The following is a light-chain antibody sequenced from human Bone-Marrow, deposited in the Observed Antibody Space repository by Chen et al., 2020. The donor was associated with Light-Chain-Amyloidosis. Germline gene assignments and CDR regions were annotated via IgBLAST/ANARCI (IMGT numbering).Light chain of an antibody. CDR3: SSYTSSSSLVV. Sequence: QSALTQPSSVSRSPRQSLTISCPGHSSDVGGYNYVSWYQQQPGKAPQLMIYDVSNRPSGVSNRFSGSKSGNTASLTSSGLQAEDEADYYCSSYTSSSSLVVFGGGTKLTVL. CDR1: SSDVGGYNY. CDR2: DVS. V-gene: IGLV2-14*01. J-gene: IGLJ2*01.